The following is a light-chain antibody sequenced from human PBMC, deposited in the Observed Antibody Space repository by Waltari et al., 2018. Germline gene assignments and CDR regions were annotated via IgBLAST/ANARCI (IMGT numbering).Light chain of an antibody. CDR1: SSTIESNT. Sequence: QSVLTQAPSASGTPGRRVTISCSGSSSTIESNTVNWYQQLPGTAPKLLIYSNNQRPSGVPDRFSGSKSGTSASLAISGLQSEDEAEYSCAVWDDSLSGVVFGGGTKLTVL. V-gene: IGLV1-44*01. J-gene: IGLJ2*01. CDR2: SNN. CDR3: AVWDDSLSGVV.